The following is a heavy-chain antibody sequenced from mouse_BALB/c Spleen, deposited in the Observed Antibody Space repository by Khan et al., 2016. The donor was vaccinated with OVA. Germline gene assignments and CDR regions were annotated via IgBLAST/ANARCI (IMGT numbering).Heavy chain of an antibody. Sequence: VQLKESGPGLVKPSQSLSRTCTVTAYSITSDYAWTCLRQFPGNKLEWVCYISYSGSTSYNPSLKSRISITRDTSKNQLFLYLISVTTEATATSSCACRRFSYWYSFFGYWGHGTTLTVSS. CDR2: ISYSGST. CDR3: ACRRFSYWYSFFGY. V-gene: IGHV3-2*02. J-gene: IGHJ2*01. D-gene: IGHD2-14*01. CDR1: AYSITSDYA.